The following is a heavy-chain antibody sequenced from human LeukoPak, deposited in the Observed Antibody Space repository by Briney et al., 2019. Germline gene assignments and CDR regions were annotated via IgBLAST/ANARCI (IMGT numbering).Heavy chain of an antibody. CDR1: GFTFSSYS. J-gene: IGHJ4*02. CDR3: ARLSGGGRHPGDY. Sequence: PGGSLRLSCAASGFTFSSYSMNWVRQAPGKGLEWVSYISSSSSTIYYADSVKGRFTISRDNAKNSLYLQMNSLRAEDTAVYYCARLSGGGRHPGDYWGQGTLVTVSP. D-gene: IGHD2-15*01. V-gene: IGHV3-48*01. CDR2: ISSSSSTI.